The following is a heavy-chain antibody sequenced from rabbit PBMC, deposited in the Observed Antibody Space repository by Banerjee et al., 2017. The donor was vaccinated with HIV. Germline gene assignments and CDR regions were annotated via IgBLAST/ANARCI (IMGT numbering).Heavy chain of an antibody. D-gene: IGHD4-2*01. CDR1: GFSFSSNYW. V-gene: IGHV1S45*01. CDR2: IYTGSSGST. CDR3: AKNAGVTGWNFNL. Sequence: QEQLEESGGDLVKPEGSLTLTCTASGFSFSSNYWICWVRQAPGKGLEWIACIYTGSSGSTYYASWAKGRFSISKTSSTTVTLQMTSLTAADTATYFCAKNAGVTGWNFNLWGPGTLVTVS. J-gene: IGHJ4*01.